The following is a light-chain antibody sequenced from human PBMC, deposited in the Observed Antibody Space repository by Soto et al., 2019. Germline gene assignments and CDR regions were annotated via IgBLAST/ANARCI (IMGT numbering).Light chain of an antibody. CDR1: QSGRDMY. Sequence: EIVLTQSPATLSLSPGERATLSCRASQSGRDMYLAWYQQKPGQPPRLLIYGVSSRAYGIPDRFSGSGSGTDFTLTISRLEPEDFAVYYCQHYGYPQWTFGQGTKVDNK. CDR3: QHYGYPQWT. V-gene: IGKV3-20*01. J-gene: IGKJ1*01. CDR2: GVS.